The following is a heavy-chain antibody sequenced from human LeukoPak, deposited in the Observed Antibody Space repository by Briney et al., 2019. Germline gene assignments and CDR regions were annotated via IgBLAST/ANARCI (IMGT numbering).Heavy chain of an antibody. CDR2: ISSSGSTI. V-gene: IGHV3-11*01. CDR1: GFSFCDYY. D-gene: IGHD3-10*01. Sequence: PGGSLRLSCAASGFSFCDYYMSWIRQAPGKGLEWVSYISSSGSTINYADSVKGRFTISRDNAKNSLYLQVNSLRADDTAVYYCARAKKYLYGSGSFGFDYWGQGTLVTVSS. CDR3: ARAKKYLYGSGSFGFDY. J-gene: IGHJ4*02.